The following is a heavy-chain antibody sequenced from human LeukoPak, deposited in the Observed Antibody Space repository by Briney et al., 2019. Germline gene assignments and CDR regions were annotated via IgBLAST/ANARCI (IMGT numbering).Heavy chain of an antibody. Sequence: GGSLRLSCAASGFAFTKYWMTWVRRAPGKGLEWVANIKQDGSEKFYVDSVKGRFTISRDNAKNSLDLQINSLGAEDTAVYYCARGLDCRSTSCYLDNWGQGTLVTVSS. J-gene: IGHJ4*02. D-gene: IGHD2-2*01. CDR1: GFAFTKYW. CDR2: IKQDGSEK. CDR3: ARGLDCRSTSCYLDN. V-gene: IGHV3-7*01.